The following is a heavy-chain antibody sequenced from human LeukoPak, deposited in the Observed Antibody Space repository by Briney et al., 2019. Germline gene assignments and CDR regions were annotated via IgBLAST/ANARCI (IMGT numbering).Heavy chain of an antibody. Sequence: SETLSLTCAVSGGSISSGGYSWSWIRQPPGKGLEWIGYNYYSGSANYNPSLKSRVTISVDTSKNQFSLKLSSVTAADTAVYYCARGGDVLDPWGQGTLVTVSS. CDR3: ARGGDVLDP. D-gene: IGHD7-27*01. CDR1: GGSISSGGYS. J-gene: IGHJ5*02. V-gene: IGHV4-61*08. CDR2: NYYSGSA.